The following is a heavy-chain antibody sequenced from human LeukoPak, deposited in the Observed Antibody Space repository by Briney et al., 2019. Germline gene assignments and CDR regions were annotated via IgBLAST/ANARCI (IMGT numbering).Heavy chain of an antibody. CDR3: ARGLHDRSWYGAH. J-gene: IGHJ4*02. CDR1: GFTFSDYT. V-gene: IGHV3-30*04. CDR2: LPPDGSYQ. D-gene: IGHD6-13*01. Sequence: GGSLRLSCAASGFTFSDYTMQWVRQAPGKGLEWVALLPPDGSYQYYADSLKGRFTISRDNFKNALYLQMNSLRLEDTAVYYCARGLHDRSWYGAHWGQGTLLSVYS.